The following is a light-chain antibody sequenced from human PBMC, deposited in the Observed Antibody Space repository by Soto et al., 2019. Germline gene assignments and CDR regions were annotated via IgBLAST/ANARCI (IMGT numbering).Light chain of an antibody. CDR2: RAS. Sequence: IVMTXSPVTLSVAPGERATLSFRASQNIYSNVAWYQQRPGQAPRLLIYRASTRATGIPARFSGSGSGTEFTLTISSLQSEDFTVYSCLQYHNLWAFGQGTKV. J-gene: IGKJ1*01. CDR3: LQYHNLWA. CDR1: QNIYSN. V-gene: IGKV3-15*01.